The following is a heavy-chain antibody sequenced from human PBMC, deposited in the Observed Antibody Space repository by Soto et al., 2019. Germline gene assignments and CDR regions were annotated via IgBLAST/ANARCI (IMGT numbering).Heavy chain of an antibody. CDR3: WKTPDFFGSSANCYRYYFDY. Sequence: PGGSLRLSCAASGFSFGDFGMHWLRQAPGKGLEWVAVISNDGSDKFYADSVKDRLTISTDNSKNTLYLQMTGHMTEDTAVYYCWKTPDFFGSSANCYRYYFDYWGQGTLVTVSS. D-gene: IGHD2-2*02. CDR2: ISNDGSDK. J-gene: IGHJ4*02. CDR1: GFSFGDFG. V-gene: IGHV3-30*18.